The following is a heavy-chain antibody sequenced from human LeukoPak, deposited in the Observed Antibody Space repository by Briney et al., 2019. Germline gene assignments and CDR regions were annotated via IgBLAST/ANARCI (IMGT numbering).Heavy chain of an antibody. V-gene: IGHV3-23*01. Sequence: PGGSLRLSCVVSGFTFKNYAMSWVRQAPGKGLECVSSIHDSGNGTDYADSVKGRFTVSRDNSKNTLYLHMNTLSAEDTAVYYCAKWAYYDFWSGHYKSHFDSWGQGTLVTVSP. D-gene: IGHD3-3*01. CDR2: IHDSGNGT. CDR1: GFTFKNYA. J-gene: IGHJ4*02. CDR3: AKWAYYDFWSGHYKSHFDS.